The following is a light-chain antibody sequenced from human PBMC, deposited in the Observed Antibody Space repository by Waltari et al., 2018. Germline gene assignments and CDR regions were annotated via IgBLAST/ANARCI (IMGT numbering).Light chain of an antibody. J-gene: IGLJ2*01. Sequence: QSALTQPASVFGSLGPSVTIPCTGTATAIGGHDYLSWYQQHSGKAPKLLIFAVSHRPSEISARFSASKSGNTASLSISGLQTEDEADYHCTSYTSKNTFIFGGGTRLTVL. CDR1: ATAIGGHDY. CDR3: TSYTSKNTFI. V-gene: IGLV2-14*03. CDR2: AVS.